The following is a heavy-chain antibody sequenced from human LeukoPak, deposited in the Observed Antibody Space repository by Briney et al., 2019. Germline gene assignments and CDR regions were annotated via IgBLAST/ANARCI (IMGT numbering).Heavy chain of an antibody. D-gene: IGHD3-9*01. CDR3: ARDYYDILTGYPQGMDV. CDR2: INTGNGNT. V-gene: IGHV1-3*04. J-gene: IGHJ6*04. CDR1: GYTFTSYA. Sequence: ASVKVSCKASGYTFTSYAMHWVRQAPGQRLEWMGWINTGNGNTKYSQKFQCRVTITRDTSANTTYMELSSLRSEDTAVYYCARDYYDILTGYPQGMDVWGKGTTVTVSS.